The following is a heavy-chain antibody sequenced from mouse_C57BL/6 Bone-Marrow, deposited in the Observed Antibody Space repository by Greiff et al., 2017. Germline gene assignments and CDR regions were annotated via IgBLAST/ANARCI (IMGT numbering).Heavy chain of an antibody. V-gene: IGHV1-55*01. J-gene: IGHJ4*01. D-gene: IGHD3-3*01. CDR3: AREGTFPGAMDY. CDR1: GYTFTSYW. CDR2: IYPGSGST. Sequence: QVQLQQPGAELVKPGASVKMSCKASGYTFTSYWITWVKQRPGQGLEWIGDIYPGSGSTNYNEKFKSKATLTVDTSSSTAYMQLSSLTSEDSAVYYCAREGTFPGAMDYWGQGTSVTVSS.